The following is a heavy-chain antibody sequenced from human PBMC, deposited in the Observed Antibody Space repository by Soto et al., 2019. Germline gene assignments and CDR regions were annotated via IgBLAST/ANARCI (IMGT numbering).Heavy chain of an antibody. D-gene: IGHD3-10*01. CDR2: IHSSGAT. CDR3: AGSTNYYLYYFDY. Sequence: GGSLRLSCAASGFTFSDYGIHWVRQAPEKGPEWISVIHSSGATDYADSVKGRFTIFRDKSKNTVYLQMSSLRAEDTAVYYCAGSTNYYLYYFDYWGQGTLVTVSS. V-gene: IGHV3-NL1*01. CDR1: GFTFSDYG. J-gene: IGHJ4*02.